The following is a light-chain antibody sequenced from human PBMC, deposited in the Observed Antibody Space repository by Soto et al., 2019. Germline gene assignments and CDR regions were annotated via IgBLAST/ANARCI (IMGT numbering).Light chain of an antibody. CDR3: CSYTTSNTFV. CDR1: SSDVGAYNY. Sequence: QSVLTQPASVSGSLGQSITISCSGTSSDVGAYNYVSWYQQYPGKAPKLMIYHVTDRPSGVSNRFSGSKSGNTASLTISGLQAEDEADYYCCSYTTSNTFVFGTGNKVPGL. J-gene: IGLJ1*01. CDR2: HVT. V-gene: IGLV2-14*01.